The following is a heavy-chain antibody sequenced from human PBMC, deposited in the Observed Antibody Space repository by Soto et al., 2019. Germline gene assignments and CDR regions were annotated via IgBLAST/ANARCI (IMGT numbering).Heavy chain of an antibody. CDR1: GGTFSSSS. D-gene: IGHD3-22*01. CDR2: IIPIFGTA. CDR3: ARTGHSGSYDF. J-gene: IGHJ4*02. V-gene: IGHV1-69*06. Sequence: SVKVSCKASGGTFSSSSISWVRQAPGQGLEWMGGIIPIFGTANYTQNFQGRVTITGDKSASTAYMDLSSLSSEDTAFYYCARTGHSGSYDFWAQGNLVTVSS.